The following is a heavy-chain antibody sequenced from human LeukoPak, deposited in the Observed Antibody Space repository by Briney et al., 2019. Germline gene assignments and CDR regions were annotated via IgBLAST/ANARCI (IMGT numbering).Heavy chain of an antibody. J-gene: IGHJ4*02. CDR2: ISGSGGST. D-gene: IGHD1-26*01. Sequence: PGGSLRLSCAASGFTFSSYAMSWVRQAPGKGLEWVSAISGSGGSTYYADSVKGRFTISRDNSKNTLYLQMNSLRAEDTAVYYCARGRWELLCPFDYWGQGTLVTVSS. V-gene: IGHV3-23*01. CDR3: ARGRWELLCPFDY. CDR1: GFTFSSYA.